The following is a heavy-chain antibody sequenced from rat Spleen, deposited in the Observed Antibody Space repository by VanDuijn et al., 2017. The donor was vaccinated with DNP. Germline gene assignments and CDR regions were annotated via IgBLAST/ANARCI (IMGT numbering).Heavy chain of an antibody. J-gene: IGHJ1*01. CDR1: GFTFSDYN. CDR2: ISYDGSST. CDR3: ARHNNYGYFDF. D-gene: IGHD1-10*01. Sequence: EVQLVESGGGLVQPGRSLKVSCAASGFTFSDYNMAWVRQAPKKGLEWVATISYDGSSTYYRDSVKGRFTISRDNAKSTLYLQMDSLRSEDTATYYCARHNNYGYFDFWGPGTMVTVSS. V-gene: IGHV5-7*01.